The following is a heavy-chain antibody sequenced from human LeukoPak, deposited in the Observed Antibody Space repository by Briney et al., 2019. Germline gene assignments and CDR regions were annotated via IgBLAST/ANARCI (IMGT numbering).Heavy chain of an antibody. CDR1: GGSISSSSYY. CDR2: IYYSGST. CDR3: AREGGSGWY. J-gene: IGHJ4*02. V-gene: IGHV4-39*07. D-gene: IGHD6-19*01. Sequence: SETLSLTCTVSGGSISSSSYYWGWIRQPPGKGLEWIGSIYYSGSTYYNPSLKSRVTISVDTSKNQFSLKLSSVTAADTAVYYCAREGGSGWYGGQGTLVTVSS.